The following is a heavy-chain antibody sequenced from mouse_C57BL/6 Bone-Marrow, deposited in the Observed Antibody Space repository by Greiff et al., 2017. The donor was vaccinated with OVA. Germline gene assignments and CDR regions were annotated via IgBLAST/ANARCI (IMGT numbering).Heavy chain of an antibody. Sequence: QVQLKESGAELAKPGASVKLSCKASGYTFTSYWMHWVQQRPGQGLEWIGYINPSSGYTKYNQKFKDKATLTADKSSSTDYMQLSSLTYEDSAVYYCARPDYSNPWFAYWGQGTLVTVSA. D-gene: IGHD2-5*01. V-gene: IGHV1-7*01. CDR3: ARPDYSNPWFAY. J-gene: IGHJ3*01. CDR2: INPSSGYT. CDR1: GYTFTSYW.